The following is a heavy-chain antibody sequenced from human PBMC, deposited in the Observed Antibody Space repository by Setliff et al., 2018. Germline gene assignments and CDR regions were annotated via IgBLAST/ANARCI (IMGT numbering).Heavy chain of an antibody. D-gene: IGHD4-17*01. CDR3: ARVATRDGYGDQYYFDY. V-gene: IGHV7-4-1*02. J-gene: IGHJ4*02. CDR2: INTNTGNP. Sequence: RASVKVSCKASGYTFTSYAMNWVRQAPGQGLEWMGWINTNTGNPTYAQGFTGRFVFSLDTSVSTAYLQISSLKAEDTAVYHCARVATRDGYGDQYYFDYWGQGTLVTVSS. CDR1: GYTFTSYA.